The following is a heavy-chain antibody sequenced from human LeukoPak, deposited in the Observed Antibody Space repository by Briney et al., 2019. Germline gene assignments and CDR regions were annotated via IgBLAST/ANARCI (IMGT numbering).Heavy chain of an antibody. Sequence: GESLKISCKGSGYSFTSYWIGWVRQMPGKGLEWMGIIYRGDSDTRYSPSFQGQVTISADKSISTAYLQWSSLKASDTAMYYCARPSYVDTAMVTGAFDIWGQGTMVTVSS. CDR1: GYSFTSYW. D-gene: IGHD5-18*01. V-gene: IGHV5-51*01. J-gene: IGHJ3*02. CDR2: IYRGDSDT. CDR3: ARPSYVDTAMVTGAFDI.